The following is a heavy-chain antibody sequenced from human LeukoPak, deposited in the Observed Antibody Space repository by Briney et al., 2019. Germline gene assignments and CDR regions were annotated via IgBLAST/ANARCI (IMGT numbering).Heavy chain of an antibody. CDR2: ISYDGNKR. CDR1: GFIFSSYG. J-gene: IGHJ5*02. CDR3: AKDIRGGSYLDL. D-gene: IGHD3-16*02. Sequence: PGGSLRLSCAGSGFIFSSYGIHWVRQAPGKGLEWITLISYDGNKRTYADSVKGRFTISRDNSNHSVFLQMNSLRPEDTAVYYCAKDIRGGSYLDLWGQGTLVSVSS. V-gene: IGHV3-30*18.